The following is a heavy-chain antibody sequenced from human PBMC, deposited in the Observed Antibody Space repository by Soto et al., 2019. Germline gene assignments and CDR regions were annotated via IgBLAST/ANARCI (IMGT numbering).Heavy chain of an antibody. CDR2: INWNSGSI. Sequence: EVQLVESGGGLVQPGRSLRLSCAASGFTIDDYAMHWVRQVPGKGLEWVSGINWNSGSIVYGDSVKGRFAISRDNAKNSLHLQMNSLSAEDTAFYYCVKDESINWYSGHFRHWGQGTLVTVSS. D-gene: IGHD6-13*01. CDR3: VKDESINWYSGHFRH. J-gene: IGHJ1*01. V-gene: IGHV3-9*01. CDR1: GFTIDDYA.